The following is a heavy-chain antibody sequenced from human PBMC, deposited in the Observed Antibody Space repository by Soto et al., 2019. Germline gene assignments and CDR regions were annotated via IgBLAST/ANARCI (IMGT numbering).Heavy chain of an antibody. Sequence: SETLSLTCTVSGGSISNYYWSWIRQPPGKGLEWIGYIYYSGSTYYNPSLKSRVTISVDTSKNQFSLKLSSVTAADTAVYYCASPKIAFYNWFDPWGQGTLVTVSS. V-gene: IGHV4-59*08. D-gene: IGHD3-3*02. CDR3: ASPKIAFYNWFDP. CDR1: GGSISNYY. CDR2: IYYSGST. J-gene: IGHJ5*02.